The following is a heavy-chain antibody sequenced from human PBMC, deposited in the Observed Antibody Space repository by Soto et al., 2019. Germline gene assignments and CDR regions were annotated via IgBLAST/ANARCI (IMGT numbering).Heavy chain of an antibody. CDR2: ISQSGNT. CDR1: RGTLSGYY. J-gene: IGHJ4*01. Sequence: PSEKLPLTCSIYRGTLSGYYWSWIRQPPGKGLEWIGEISQSGNTNYSPSLKSRVSISIDTSKKQFSLNLASVSAADTAVYYCPSAPKFCGSYQALPDLCGQGSLVIGSA. D-gene: IGHD2-2*01. CDR3: PSAPKFCGSYQALPDL. V-gene: IGHV4-34*01.